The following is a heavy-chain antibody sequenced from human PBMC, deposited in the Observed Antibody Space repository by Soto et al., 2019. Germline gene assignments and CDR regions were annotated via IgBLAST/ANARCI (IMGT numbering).Heavy chain of an antibody. J-gene: IGHJ3*01. CDR1: GFTFNNYN. D-gene: IGHD3-16*01. Sequence: GGSLRLSCATSGFTFNNYNMNWVRQVPGKGLEWVSSIAARGSGYRYYAESVKGRFTITRDVAKNSLYLQMNNLRADDTALYYCARDLEGADVFDLWGQGTMVTVSS. CDR2: IAARGSGYR. V-gene: IGHV3-21*01. CDR3: ARDLEGADVFDL.